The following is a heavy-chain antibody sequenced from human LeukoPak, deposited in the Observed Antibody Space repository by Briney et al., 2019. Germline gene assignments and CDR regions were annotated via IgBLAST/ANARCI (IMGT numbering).Heavy chain of an antibody. CDR2: IYYSGST. V-gene: IGHV4-31*03. CDR3: AREDVLDRRNIDY. J-gene: IGHJ4*02. Sequence: SQTLPLTCTVSGGSISSGGYYWSWIRQHPGKGLEWIGYIYYSGSTYYNPSLKSRVTISVDTSKNQFSLKLSSVTAADTAVYYCAREDVLDRRNIDYWGQGTLVTVSS. D-gene: IGHD1-14*01. CDR1: GGSISSGGYY.